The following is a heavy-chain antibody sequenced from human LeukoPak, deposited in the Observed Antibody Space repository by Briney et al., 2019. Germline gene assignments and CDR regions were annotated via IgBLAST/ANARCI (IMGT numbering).Heavy chain of an antibody. CDR1: GDSVSSNSAA. D-gene: IGHD5-12*01. CDR3: ARDEWLPLDY. Sequence: SQTLSLTCAISGDSVSSNSAAWSWIRQSPSRGLEWLGKTYYRSKWFRDYAVSVKSRITINPDTSKNQFSLQLNSVTPEDTAVYYCARDEWLPLDYWGQGTLVTVSS. J-gene: IGHJ4*02. V-gene: IGHV6-1*01. CDR2: TYYRSKWFR.